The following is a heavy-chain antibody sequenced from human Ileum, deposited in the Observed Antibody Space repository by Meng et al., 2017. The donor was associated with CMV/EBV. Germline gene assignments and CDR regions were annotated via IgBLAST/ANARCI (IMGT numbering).Heavy chain of an antibody. J-gene: IGHJ6*02. V-gene: IGHV3-23*01. CDR2: ISGSDGST. CDR1: GLRFDDYI. Sequence: GESLKISCAASGLRFDDYIMDWVRQAPGKGLEWVSTISGSDGSTSYAHSVKGRFTISRDNSKNTLYLQMSSLRAEDMAVYYCAKDRSSTWYRGLDVWGQGTTVTVSS. CDR3: AKDRSSTWYRGLDV. D-gene: IGHD6-13*01.